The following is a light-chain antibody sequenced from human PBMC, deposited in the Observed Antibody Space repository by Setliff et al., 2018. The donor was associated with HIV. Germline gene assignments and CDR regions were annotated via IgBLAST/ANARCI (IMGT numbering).Light chain of an antibody. CDR2: EVS. J-gene: IGLJ1*01. V-gene: IGLV2-14*01. CDR3: QSYDSSLSGYV. Sequence: QSALTQPASVSGSPGQSITISCTATSSDIGAFYYVSWYQQYPGKAPKVIIYEVSNRPSGVSNRFSGSKSGNTASLTITGLQAEDEADYYCQSYDSSLSGYVFGTGTKVTVL. CDR1: SSDIGAFYY.